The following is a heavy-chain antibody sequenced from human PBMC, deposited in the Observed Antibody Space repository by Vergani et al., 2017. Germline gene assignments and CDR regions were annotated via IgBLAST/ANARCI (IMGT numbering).Heavy chain of an antibody. CDR3: ARLFSYYDFWSGYSNWFDP. CDR1: GYSFTSYW. J-gene: IGHJ5*02. CDR2: IYPGDSDT. V-gene: IGHV5-51*01. D-gene: IGHD3-3*01. Sequence: EVQLVQSGAEVKKPGESLKISCKGSGYSFTSYWIGWVRQMPGKGLEWMGIIYPGDSDTRYSPSFQGQVTISADKALSTAYLQWSSLKASDTAMYYCARLFSYYDFWSGYSNWFDPWGQGTLVTVSS.